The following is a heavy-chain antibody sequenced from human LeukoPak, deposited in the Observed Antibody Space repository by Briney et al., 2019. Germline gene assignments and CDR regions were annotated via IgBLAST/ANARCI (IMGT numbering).Heavy chain of an antibody. CDR2: ISTNGGST. D-gene: IGHD4-23*01. V-gene: IGHV3-64D*06. Sequence: GGSLRLSCSASGFTFSSYAMHWVRQAPGKGLEYVSAISTNGGSTYYADSVKGRFTISRDNSKNTLYLQMSSLRAEDTAVYYCAKGDGGNPQPDYWGQGTLVTVSS. J-gene: IGHJ4*02. CDR3: AKGDGGNPQPDY. CDR1: GFTFSSYA.